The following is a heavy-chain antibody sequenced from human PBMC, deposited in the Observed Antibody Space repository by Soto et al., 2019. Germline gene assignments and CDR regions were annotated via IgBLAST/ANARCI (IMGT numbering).Heavy chain of an antibody. Sequence: GGSLRLSCAASGFSFDSYSMNWVRQAPGKGLEWVSYISNGGSTIYYADSVKGRFTISRDNAKNSLYLQMNSLRAEDTAVYYCARDYDFWSGYYTGTCDYWGQGTLVTVSS. J-gene: IGHJ4*02. CDR1: GFSFDSYS. D-gene: IGHD3-3*01. CDR2: ISNGGSTI. CDR3: ARDYDFWSGYYTGTCDY. V-gene: IGHV3-48*01.